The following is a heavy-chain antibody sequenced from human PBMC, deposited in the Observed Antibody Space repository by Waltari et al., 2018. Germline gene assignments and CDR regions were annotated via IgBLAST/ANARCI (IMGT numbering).Heavy chain of an antibody. J-gene: IGHJ3*01. CDR3: ATYIGASVGTAAFDV. D-gene: IGHD5-12*01. CDR1: GVPLNRHRHY. CDR2: VSYSGTT. Sequence: QLQLQESGPRLVRPSETLSLLCRVSGVPLNRHRHYWAWSRQSPGQGLEWIGTVSYSGTTYISPSLKSRVSVSRDTSKNQVSLILGSVTAADMAVYYCATYIGASVGTAAFDVWGQGTMVTVSS. V-gene: IGHV4-39*01.